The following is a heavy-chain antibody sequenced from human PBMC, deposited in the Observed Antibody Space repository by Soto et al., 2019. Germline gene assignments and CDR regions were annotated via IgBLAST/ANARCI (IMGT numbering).Heavy chain of an antibody. D-gene: IGHD6-19*01. J-gene: IGHJ4*02. Sequence: EVQLLESGGGLVQPGGSLRLSCAASGFTFSSYAMSWVRQAPGKGLEWVSAISGSGGSTYYADSVKGRFTISRDNSKNTLYLQMNGLRAEDTAVYYCANLLYRSGWYEGYYFDYWGQGTLVTVSS. CDR1: GFTFSSYA. V-gene: IGHV3-23*01. CDR3: ANLLYRSGWYEGYYFDY. CDR2: ISGSGGST.